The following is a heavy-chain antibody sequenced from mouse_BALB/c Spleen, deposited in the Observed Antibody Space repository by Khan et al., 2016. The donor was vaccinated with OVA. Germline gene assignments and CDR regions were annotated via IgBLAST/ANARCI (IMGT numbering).Heavy chain of an antibody. CDR3: ARIKKIGATYFDY. Sequence: QVQLQQSGAELVKAGASVKMSCKASGYTFTSYWMYWVKQRLGQGLEWFAETNPTNGRTYYNEKFKSKATLTVDKSSSTAYMLLSGPTFEDSAVYDCARIKKIGATYFDYWCQGTTLTGSS. J-gene: IGHJ2*01. CDR2: TNPTNGRT. CDR1: GYTFTSYW. V-gene: IGHV1S81*02. D-gene: IGHD1-1*01.